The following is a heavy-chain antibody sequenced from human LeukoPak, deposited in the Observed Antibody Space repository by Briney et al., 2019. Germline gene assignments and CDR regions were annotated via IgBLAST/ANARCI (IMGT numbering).Heavy chain of an antibody. Sequence: GGSLRLSCAASGFTFSSYSMNWVRQAPGKGLEWVSSISSSSSYIYYADSVKGRFTISRDNAKNSLYLQMNSLRAEDAAVYYCARDQNGAFDIWGQGTMVTVSS. CDR3: ARDQNGAFDI. CDR2: ISSSSSYI. CDR1: GFTFSSYS. J-gene: IGHJ3*02. V-gene: IGHV3-21*01.